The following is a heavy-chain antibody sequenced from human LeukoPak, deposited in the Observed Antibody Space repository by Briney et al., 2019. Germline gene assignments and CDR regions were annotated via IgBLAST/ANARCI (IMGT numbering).Heavy chain of an antibody. CDR3: ARGNLYYDILTGYPDAFDI. V-gene: IGHV4-38-2*02. D-gene: IGHD3-9*01. J-gene: IGHJ3*02. Sequence: PSETLSLTCTVSGYSISSGYYWGWIRQPPGKGLEWIGSIYYSGSTYYNPSLKSRVTISVDTSKNQFSLKLSSVTAADTAVYYCARGNLYYDILTGYPDAFDIWGQGTMVTVSS. CDR2: IYYSGST. CDR1: GYSISSGYY.